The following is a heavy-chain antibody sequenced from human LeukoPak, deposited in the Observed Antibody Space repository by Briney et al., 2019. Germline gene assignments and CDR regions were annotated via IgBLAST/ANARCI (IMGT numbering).Heavy chain of an antibody. V-gene: IGHV3-23*01. D-gene: IGHD4-11*01. J-gene: IGHJ4*02. CDR1: GLTFSSHW. CDR3: AKGGHYSFFDY. CDR2: ISGDGTET. Sequence: GGSLRLSCAASGLTFSSHWMHWVRQAPRKGLEWVSTISGDGTETFYADSVKGRFTISRDNSKNTHYLQMSSLRAEDTGIYYCAKGGHYSFFDYWGQGTLVTVSS.